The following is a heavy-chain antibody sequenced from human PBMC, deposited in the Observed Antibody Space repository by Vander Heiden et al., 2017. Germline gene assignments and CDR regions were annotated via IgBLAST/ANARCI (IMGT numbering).Heavy chain of an antibody. J-gene: IGHJ4*02. Sequence: QVQLVQSGAEVKKPGASVQVSCKASGYTFTSYYMHWVRQAPGQGLEWMGIINPSGGSTSYAQKFQGRVTMTRDTSTSTVYMELSSLRSEDTAVYYCARDSSGYYQFDYWGQGTLVTVSS. CDR3: ARDSSGYYQFDY. CDR2: INPSGGST. V-gene: IGHV1-46*01. CDR1: GYTFTSYY. D-gene: IGHD3-22*01.